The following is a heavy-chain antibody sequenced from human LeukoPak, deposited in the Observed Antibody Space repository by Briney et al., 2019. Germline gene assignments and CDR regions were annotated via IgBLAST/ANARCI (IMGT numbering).Heavy chain of an antibody. CDR2: IHYSGGIT. Sequence: SETLSLTCTVSGGSISSYYWSWIRQPPGKGLEWIGYIHYSGGITYYNPSLKSRVTISVDTSKNQFSLKLSSVTAADTAVYYCARCNSSSWEDYWGQGTLVTVSS. CDR1: GGSISSYY. J-gene: IGHJ4*02. CDR3: ARCNSSSWEDY. D-gene: IGHD6-13*01. V-gene: IGHV4-59*08.